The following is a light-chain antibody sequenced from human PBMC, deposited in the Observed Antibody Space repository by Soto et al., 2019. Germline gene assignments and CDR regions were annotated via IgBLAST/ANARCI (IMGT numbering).Light chain of an antibody. CDR1: QSVTNY. J-gene: IGKJ1*01. Sequence: EIVLTQSPATLSLSPGERATLSCRASQSVTNYLAWYQQNPGQAPRLLIYDASNRATGIPARFSGSGSGTDFTLTISSLEPADFAVYYCQQRSNWPSGTFGQGTKVEIK. CDR2: DAS. V-gene: IGKV3-11*01. CDR3: QQRSNWPSGT.